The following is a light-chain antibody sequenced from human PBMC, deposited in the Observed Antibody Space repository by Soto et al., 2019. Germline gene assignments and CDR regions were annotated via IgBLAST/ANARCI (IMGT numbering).Light chain of an antibody. CDR2: DIS. CDR3: QQYLDWPLT. CDR1: QSVTTN. V-gene: IGKV3-15*01. Sequence: EIVMTQSPGTLSVSPGERVTLSCRASQSVTTNLAWYQLKPGQTPRLLIYDISARASGIPGRFSGSGSGTDFTLTISSLQSEDSAVYYCQQYLDWPLTFGGGTKVEI. J-gene: IGKJ4*01.